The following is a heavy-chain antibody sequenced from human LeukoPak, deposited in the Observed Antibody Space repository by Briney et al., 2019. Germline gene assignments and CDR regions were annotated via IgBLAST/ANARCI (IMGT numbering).Heavy chain of an antibody. CDR2: INGNIGGT. D-gene: IGHD2-2*01. Sequence: AAVTVSFKASGYTFTVYYMHWVRQAPGQGLEWMGWINGNIGGTNYTQKFQGRVTMTRDTSISTAYMELSRLRSDDTAVYYCARGVIVVVPAAPFDYWGQGTLVTVSS. V-gene: IGHV1-2*02. J-gene: IGHJ4*02. CDR3: ARGVIVVVPAAPFDY. CDR1: GYTFTVYY.